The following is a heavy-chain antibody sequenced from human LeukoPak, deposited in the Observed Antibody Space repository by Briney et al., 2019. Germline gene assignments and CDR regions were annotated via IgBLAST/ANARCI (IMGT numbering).Heavy chain of an antibody. CDR2: IVPIFGTA. CDR1: GGTFSSYA. D-gene: IGHD3-22*01. CDR3: ATGVNLPLDYYDSSGYRDY. Sequence: SVKVSCKASGGTFSSYAISWVRQAPGQGLEWMGGIVPIFGTANYAQKFQGRVTMTEDTSTDTAYMELSSLRSEDTAVYYCATGVNLPLDYYDSSGYRDYWGQGTLVTVSS. V-gene: IGHV1-69*06. J-gene: IGHJ4*02.